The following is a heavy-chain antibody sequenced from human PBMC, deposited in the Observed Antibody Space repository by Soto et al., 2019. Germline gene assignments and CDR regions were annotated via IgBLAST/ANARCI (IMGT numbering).Heavy chain of an antibody. Sequence: SETLSLTCTVSGGSITSFHWSWIRQPPGKGLEWIGYIYSSGSTIYNPSLKSRVTISVDTSKNQFSLKLSSVTAADTAVYYCARNSDYDLGSGYSFDHWGQGTLVTVSS. CDR2: IYSSGST. J-gene: IGHJ4*02. CDR3: ARNSDYDLGSGYSFDH. D-gene: IGHD5-12*01. V-gene: IGHV4-59*01. CDR1: GGSITSFH.